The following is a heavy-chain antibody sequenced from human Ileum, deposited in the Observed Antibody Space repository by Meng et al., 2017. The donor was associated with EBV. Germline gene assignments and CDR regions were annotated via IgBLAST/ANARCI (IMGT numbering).Heavy chain of an antibody. CDR1: GGSFSNYY. Sequence: GQLPQGGPGLLKPSETLSPTCCVYGGSFSNYYWTWIRQPPGKGLEWIGEISHTGTTKYNPSLKNRVTISLDTSNNQFSLNLNSVTAADTALYYCARYGTCGANSFYCFDPWGQGTLVTVSS. V-gene: IGHV4-34*01. J-gene: IGHJ5*02. CDR2: ISHTGTT. CDR3: ARYGTCGANSFYCFDP. D-gene: IGHD4-23*01.